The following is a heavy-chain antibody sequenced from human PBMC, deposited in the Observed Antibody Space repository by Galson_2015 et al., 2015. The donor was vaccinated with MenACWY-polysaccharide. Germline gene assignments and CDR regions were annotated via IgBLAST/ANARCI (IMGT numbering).Heavy chain of an antibody. Sequence: SLRLSCAASGFTFSSYGMHWVRQAPGKGLEWVAVISYDGSNKYYADSVRGRFTISRDNSKNTLYLQMNSLRPEDTAMYYCAIYCSSSSCYKADFHYRGQGTLVTVSS. D-gene: IGHD2-2*02. CDR1: GFTFSSYG. CDR3: AIYCSSSSCYKADFHY. V-gene: IGHV3-30*03. CDR2: ISYDGSNK. J-gene: IGHJ4*02.